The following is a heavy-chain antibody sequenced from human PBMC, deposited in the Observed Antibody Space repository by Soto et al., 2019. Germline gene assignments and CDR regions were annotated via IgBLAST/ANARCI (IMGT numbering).Heavy chain of an antibody. CDR1: GGSISSSSYY. CDR2: IYYSGST. D-gene: IGHD5-18*01. V-gene: IGHV4-39*01. Sequence: SSETLSLTCTVSGGSISSSSYYWGWIRQPPGKGLEWIGSIYYSGSTYYNPSLKSRVTISVDTSKNQFSLKLSSVTAADTAVYYCARQGDVDTAMVTWYFDLWGRGTLVTVSS. CDR3: ARQGDVDTAMVTWYFDL. J-gene: IGHJ2*01.